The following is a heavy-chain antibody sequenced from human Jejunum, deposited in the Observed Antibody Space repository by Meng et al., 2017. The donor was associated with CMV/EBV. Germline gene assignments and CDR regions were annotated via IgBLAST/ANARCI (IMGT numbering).Heavy chain of an antibody. V-gene: IGHV3-7*01. Sequence: VAAGFTFSPDWKSWVRQSPWKGLEWVANINDHGSEQYYMGSVKGRFTISRDNAKNSLYLQMNSLRVEDTAVYYCARGGGNTRFDYWGQGTVVTVSS. D-gene: IGHD3-16*01. CDR3: ARGGGNTRFDY. J-gene: IGHJ4*02. CDR2: INDHGSEQ. CDR1: GFTFSPDW.